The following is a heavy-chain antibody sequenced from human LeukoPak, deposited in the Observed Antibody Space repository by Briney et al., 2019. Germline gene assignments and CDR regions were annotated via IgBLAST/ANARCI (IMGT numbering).Heavy chain of an antibody. V-gene: IGHV4-59*01. Sequence: SETLSLTRTVSGGSISSYYWSWIRQPPGKGLEWIGYIYYSGSTNYNPSLKSRVTISVDTSKNQFSLKLSSVTAADTAVYYCARDQDSGGYYLDYWGQGTLVTVSS. CDR2: IYYSGST. CDR1: GGSISSYY. D-gene: IGHD3-22*01. J-gene: IGHJ4*02. CDR3: ARDQDSGGYYLDY.